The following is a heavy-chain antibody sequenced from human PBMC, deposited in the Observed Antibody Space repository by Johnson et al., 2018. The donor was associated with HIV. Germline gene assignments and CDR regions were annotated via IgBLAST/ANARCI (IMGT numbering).Heavy chain of an antibody. V-gene: IGHV3-33*06. D-gene: IGHD2-15*01. CDR3: AKIMSKWSVDDDVFDI. Sequence: QVQLVESGGGLIQPGRSLKLSCAASGFTFSSYGMHWVRQAPGKGLEWMALTSYEGINKYYADSVKGRFTISRDNTKNTLYLQMNSLRAEDTAVYYGAKIMSKWSVDDDVFDIWGQGTMVTVSS. J-gene: IGHJ3*02. CDR2: TSYEGINK. CDR1: GFTFSSYG.